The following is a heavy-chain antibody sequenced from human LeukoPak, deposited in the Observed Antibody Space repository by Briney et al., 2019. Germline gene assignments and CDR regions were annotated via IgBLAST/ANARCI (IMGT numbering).Heavy chain of an antibody. CDR1: GYTFTSYY. CDR3: ARFALYDSSGYSEDPYDAFDI. Sequence: ASVKVSCKASGYTFTSYYMHWVRQAPGQGLEWMGIINPSGGSTSYAQKFQGRVTMTRDMSTSTVYMELSSLRSEDTAVYYCARFALYDSSGYSEDPYDAFDIWGQGTMVTVSS. D-gene: IGHD3-22*01. V-gene: IGHV1-46*01. CDR2: INPSGGST. J-gene: IGHJ3*02.